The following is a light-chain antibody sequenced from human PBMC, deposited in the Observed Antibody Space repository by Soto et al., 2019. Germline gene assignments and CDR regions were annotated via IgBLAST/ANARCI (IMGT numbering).Light chain of an antibody. J-gene: IGKJ5*01. CDR3: HQYNTYPIT. V-gene: IGKV1-5*01. Sequence: IQMGPSPSTRGASVGDRVTITCRASQNISSWLAWYQQKPGKAPKLLISDASTLEGGVPSRFSGSGSGTEFTLTISSLQPDDFAPYYCHQYNTYPITFGQGTRLEI. CDR1: QNISSW. CDR2: DAS.